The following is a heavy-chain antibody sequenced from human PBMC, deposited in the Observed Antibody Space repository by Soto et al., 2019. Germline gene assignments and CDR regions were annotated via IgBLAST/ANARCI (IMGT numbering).Heavy chain of an antibody. D-gene: IGHD2-15*01. V-gene: IGHV3-48*01. J-gene: IGHJ5*02. CDR2: ISSSSTTK. CDR3: ARDGCSGSNCLNWFDP. CDR1: GFTFVTYS. Sequence: EVQLVESGEAWLQPGGSLRLSGAASGFTFVTYSMTWSRQPPGKGLDGVSYISSSSTTKYYADSVKGRFTISRDNAKNSLYLQMNSLRAEDTAVYYCARDGCSGSNCLNWFDPWGQGTLVTVSS.